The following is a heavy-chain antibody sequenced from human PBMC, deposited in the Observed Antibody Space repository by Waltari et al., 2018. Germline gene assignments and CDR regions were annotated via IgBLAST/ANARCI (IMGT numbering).Heavy chain of an antibody. D-gene: IGHD3-22*01. J-gene: IGHJ4*02. Sequence: QLLQSGGEVQKPGASVKVSCKAAGFTFTNFGINWVRQAPGQGLEWMGWISHYTANADYAPKFRGRVTMTTDTSTKTAYLELRNLRSDDTAVYFCARGGGPRTVVALSFDLWGQRTLITVSS. CDR3: ARGGGPRTVVALSFDL. V-gene: IGHV1-18*01. CDR2: ISHYTANA. CDR1: GFTFTNFG.